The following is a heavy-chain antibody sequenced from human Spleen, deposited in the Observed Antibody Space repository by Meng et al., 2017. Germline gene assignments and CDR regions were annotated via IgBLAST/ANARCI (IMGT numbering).Heavy chain of an antibody. V-gene: IGHV1-18*01. J-gene: IGHJ3*02. Sequence: ASVKVSCKASGYTFTSYGISWVRQDPGQGLEWMGWIRAYNGDTNYAQKLQDRVTMTTDASTRTAYMELRSLRSDDTAVYYCAREPPVVGTTWTDAFDIWGQGTMVTVSS. CDR2: IRAYNGDT. D-gene: IGHD1-26*01. CDR1: GYTFTSYG. CDR3: AREPPVVGTTWTDAFDI.